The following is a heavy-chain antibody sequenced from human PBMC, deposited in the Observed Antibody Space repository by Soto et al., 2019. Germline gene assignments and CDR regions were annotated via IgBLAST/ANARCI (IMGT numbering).Heavy chain of an antibody. CDR3: ARDLPPYDVVVPAAMKRFYYYYGMDV. Sequence: QVQLVQSGAEVKKPGSSVKVSCKASGGTFSSYTISWVRQAPGQGLEWMGRIIPILGIANYAQKFQGRVTITADKSTSPAYMELRSLRSEDTAVYYCARDLPPYDVVVPAAMKRFYYYYGMDVWGQGTTVTVSS. D-gene: IGHD2-2*01. CDR2: IIPILGIA. CDR1: GGTFSSYT. J-gene: IGHJ6*02. V-gene: IGHV1-69*08.